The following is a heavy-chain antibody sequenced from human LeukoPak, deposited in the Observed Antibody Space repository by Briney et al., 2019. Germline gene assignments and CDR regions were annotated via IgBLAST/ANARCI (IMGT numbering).Heavy chain of an antibody. D-gene: IGHD4-23*01. CDR2: IYHSGST. V-gene: IGHV4-38-2*02. CDR3: ARHRTTVVTPVDY. CDR1: GYSISSGYY. Sequence: KSSETLSLTCTVSGYSISSGYYWGWIRQPPGKGLEWIGSIYHSGSTYYNPSLKSRVTISVDTSKNQFSLKLSSVTAADTAVYYCARHRTTVVTPVDYWSQGTLVTVSS. J-gene: IGHJ4*02.